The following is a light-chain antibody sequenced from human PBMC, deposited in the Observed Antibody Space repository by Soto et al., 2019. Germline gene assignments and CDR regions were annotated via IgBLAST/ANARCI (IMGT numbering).Light chain of an antibody. V-gene: IGKV3-15*01. Sequence: EIAMTQSPATLSVSPGEQATLSCRASQSISTELAWYQQIPGQPPRLLIYSASTRATGVPARFTGSGSGSEFTLTISGLQSEDFAIYYCQQGHNWPLTFGQGTRLEI. CDR2: SAS. J-gene: IGKJ2*01. CDR1: QSISTE. CDR3: QQGHNWPLT.